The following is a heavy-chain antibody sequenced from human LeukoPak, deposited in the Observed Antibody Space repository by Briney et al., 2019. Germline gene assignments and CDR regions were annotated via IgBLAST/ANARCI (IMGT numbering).Heavy chain of an antibody. J-gene: IGHJ6*04. V-gene: IGHV3-21*01. CDR1: GFTFSSYS. Sequence: GGSLRLSCAASGFTFSSYSMNWVRQAPGKGLEWVSCITSSSSYIYYADSVKGRFTISRDNAKNSLYLQMNSLRAEDTAVYYCAELGITMIGGVWGKGTTVTISS. D-gene: IGHD3-10*02. CDR3: AELGITMIGGV. CDR2: ITSSSSYI.